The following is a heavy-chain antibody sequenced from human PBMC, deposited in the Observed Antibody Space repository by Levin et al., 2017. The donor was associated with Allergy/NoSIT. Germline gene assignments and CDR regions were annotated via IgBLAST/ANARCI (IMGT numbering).Heavy chain of an antibody. J-gene: IGHJ6*02. CDR1: GYTFTSYG. Sequence: GESLKISCKASGYTFTSYGISWVRQAPGQGLEWMGWISAYNGNTNYAQKLQGRVTMTTDTSTSTAYMELRSLRSDDTAVYYCARDGWAAAGTGYYYGMDVWGQGTTVTVSS. V-gene: IGHV1-18*01. CDR3: ARDGWAAAGTGYYYGMDV. D-gene: IGHD6-13*01. CDR2: ISAYNGNT.